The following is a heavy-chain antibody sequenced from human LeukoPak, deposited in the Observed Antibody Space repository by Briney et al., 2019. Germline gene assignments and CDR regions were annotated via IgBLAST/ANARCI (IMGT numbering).Heavy chain of an antibody. CDR1: GFTFSAYG. Sequence: GGSLRLSCAASGFTFSAYGMHWVRQAPGKGLEWISYITGSGDTIYYADSVKGRFTISRDNAKNSLFLQMNSLTADDTAVYYCARERTTIVSGTTIGAYWGQGTLVTVSS. CDR2: ITGSGDTI. J-gene: IGHJ4*02. V-gene: IGHV3-48*04. CDR3: ARERTTIVSGTTIGAY. D-gene: IGHD2/OR15-2a*01.